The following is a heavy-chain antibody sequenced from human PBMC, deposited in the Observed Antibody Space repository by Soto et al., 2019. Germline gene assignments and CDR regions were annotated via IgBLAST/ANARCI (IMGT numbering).Heavy chain of an antibody. D-gene: IGHD6-13*01. CDR3: ARYRREAVAGYTLDN. CDR1: GGSISSNY. CDR2: VYNSGST. J-gene: IGHJ4*02. V-gene: IGHV4-59*01. Sequence: SETLSLTCTVSGGSISSNYWTWIRQPPGKGLEWIGYVYNSGSTNYNPSLKSRVTISEDTSKIQFSLKVNSMTAADTAVYYCARYRREAVAGYTLDNWGQGILVTVSS.